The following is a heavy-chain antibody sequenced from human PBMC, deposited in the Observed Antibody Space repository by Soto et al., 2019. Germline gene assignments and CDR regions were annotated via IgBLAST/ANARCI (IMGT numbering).Heavy chain of an antibody. CDR3: ARGSEGNAFDI. V-gene: IGHV3-33*01. Sequence: LRLSCAASGFTFSSYGMHWVRQAPGKGLEWVALIWYDGSKKYYADSVKGRFTISRDDSKNTLYLQMDSLRAEGTAVYYCARGSEGNAFDIWGQGTLVTVSS. J-gene: IGHJ3*02. CDR1: GFTFSSYG. D-gene: IGHD3-10*01. CDR2: IWYDGSKK.